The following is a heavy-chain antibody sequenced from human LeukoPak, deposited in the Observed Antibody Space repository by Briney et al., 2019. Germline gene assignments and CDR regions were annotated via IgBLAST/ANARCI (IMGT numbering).Heavy chain of an antibody. CDR3: ARDLYSSSSFDY. D-gene: IGHD6-13*01. CDR2: VSFDSNNL. J-gene: IGHJ4*02. V-gene: IGHV3-30*03. CDR1: GFTFSTYG. Sequence: PGGSLRLSCAASGFTFSTYGMHWVRQAPGKGLEWVAVVSFDSNNLYYADSVKGRFTISRDNSKNTLYLQMNSLRGEDTAVYYCARDLYSSSSFDYWGQGTLVTVSS.